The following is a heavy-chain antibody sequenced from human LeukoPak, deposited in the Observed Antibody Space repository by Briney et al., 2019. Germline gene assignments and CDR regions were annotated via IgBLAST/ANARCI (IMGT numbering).Heavy chain of an antibody. D-gene: IGHD3-10*01. Sequence: SQTLSLTCAVSGGSISSSGYSWNWIRQPPGKGLEWIGYIHQSGTTYYNPSLKSRVTISLDRSKNQFSLKLSSVTPADTAMYYCAKGYYYGSGSYSDPFDYWGQGTLDTVSS. J-gene: IGHJ4*02. V-gene: IGHV4-30-2*01. CDR2: IHQSGTT. CDR1: GGSISSSGYS. CDR3: AKGYYYGSGSYSDPFDY.